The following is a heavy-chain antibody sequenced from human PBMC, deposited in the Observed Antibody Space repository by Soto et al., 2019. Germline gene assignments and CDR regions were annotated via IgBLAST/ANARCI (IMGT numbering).Heavy chain of an antibody. CDR1: GGTFSSYT. D-gene: IGHD4-17*01. J-gene: IGHJ5*02. CDR2: IIPILGIA. V-gene: IGHV1-69*04. Sequence: GASVKVSCKASGGTFSSYTISWVRQAPGQGLEWMGRIIPILGIANYAQKFQGRVTITADKSTSTAYMELSSLRSEDTAVYYCARDPETTVISVEENNWFDPWGQGTLVTVSS. CDR3: ARDPETTVISVEENNWFDP.